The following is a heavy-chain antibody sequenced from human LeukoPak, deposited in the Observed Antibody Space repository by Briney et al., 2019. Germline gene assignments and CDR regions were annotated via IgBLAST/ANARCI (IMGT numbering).Heavy chain of an antibody. J-gene: IGHJ3*02. CDR2: ISSSSSYI. Sequence: GGSLRLSCAASGFTFSSYSMNWVRQAPGKGLEWVSSISSSSSYIYYADSVKGRFTIPRDNAKNSLYLQMNSLRAEDTAVYYCAKALSNAFDIWGQGTMVTVSS. CDR3: AKALSNAFDI. CDR1: GFTFSSYS. V-gene: IGHV3-21*01.